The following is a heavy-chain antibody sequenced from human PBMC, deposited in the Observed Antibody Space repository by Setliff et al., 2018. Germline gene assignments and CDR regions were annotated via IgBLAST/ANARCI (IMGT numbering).Heavy chain of an antibody. Sequence: SVKVSCKASGGTFSSFGTSWVRQAPGQGLEWMGGTIPLFGTTDYAQKFQGRVSITADESTSTAYMEVSSLTSEDTAVYYCAGEMGTVMTPTHYVYYMDVWGKGTTVTVSS. J-gene: IGHJ6*03. CDR3: AGEMGTVMTPTHYVYYMDV. V-gene: IGHV1-69*13. D-gene: IGHD4-17*01. CDR2: TIPLFGTT. CDR1: GGTFSSFG.